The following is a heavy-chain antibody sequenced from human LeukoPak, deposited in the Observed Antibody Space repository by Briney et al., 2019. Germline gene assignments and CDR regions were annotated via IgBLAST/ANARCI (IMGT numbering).Heavy chain of an antibody. CDR1: GFTFSSYW. CDR3: AREGRGECFDY. Sequence: PGGSLRLSCATSGFTFSSYWMNWVRQAPGKGLEWVANINQDGSEKYYVDSVKGRFTFSRDNGKNSLYLQLNSLRAEDTAVYYCAREGRGECFDYWGQGTLVTVSS. J-gene: IGHJ4*02. CDR2: INQDGSEK. V-gene: IGHV3-7*01. D-gene: IGHD3-10*01.